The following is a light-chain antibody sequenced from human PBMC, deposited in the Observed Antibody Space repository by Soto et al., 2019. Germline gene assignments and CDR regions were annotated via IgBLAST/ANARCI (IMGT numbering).Light chain of an antibody. CDR1: QTVTTN. CDR2: GVY. CDR3: QQYIDWPWT. J-gene: IGKJ1*01. V-gene: IGKV3D-15*01. Sequence: EIVMTQSPATLSVSPGERATLSCRASQTVTTNLAWYQQKPGQAPRLLIYGVYTRATGIQTRFSGSGSGTEYTLTIRSLQSEDFAVYYCQQYIDWPWTFGQGTKVDI.